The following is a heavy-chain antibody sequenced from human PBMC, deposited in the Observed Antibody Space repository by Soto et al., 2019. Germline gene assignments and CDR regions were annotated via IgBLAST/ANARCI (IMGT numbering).Heavy chain of an antibody. CDR1: CRSMIGYY. Sequence: SETLSLTCTSSCRSMIGYYWSWIRQPAGERLEWIGRIYTSGTTDFNPSLKGRVTMSVDTSKNQFSLKLTSVTAADTALYYCAREDYYDTGYYVVWGQGTQVTVSS. J-gene: IGHJ4*02. V-gene: IGHV4-4*07. CDR2: IYTSGTT. CDR3: AREDYYDTGYYVV. D-gene: IGHD3-9*01.